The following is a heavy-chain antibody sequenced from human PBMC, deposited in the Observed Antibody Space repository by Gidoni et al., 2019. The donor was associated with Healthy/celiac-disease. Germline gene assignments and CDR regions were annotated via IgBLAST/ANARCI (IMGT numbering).Heavy chain of an antibody. J-gene: IGHJ4*02. CDR1: GGPISSGDYY. CDR3: AREGGSRIQLWLLDYFDY. CDR2: TYYSGST. V-gene: IGHV4-30-4*01. Sequence: QVQLQESGPGLVKPSQTLSLTCTVSGGPISSGDYYWSWIRQPPGKGLEWIGYTYYSGSTYYNPSLKSRVTISVDTSKNQFSLKLSSVTAADTAVYYCAREGGSRIQLWLLDYFDYWGQGTLVTVSS. D-gene: IGHD5-18*01.